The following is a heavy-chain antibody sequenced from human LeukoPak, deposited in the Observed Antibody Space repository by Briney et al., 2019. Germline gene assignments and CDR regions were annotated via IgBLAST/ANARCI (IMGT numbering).Heavy chain of an antibody. Sequence: PGGSLRLSCAASGFTFSSYWMSWVRQAPGKGLEWEADIKQDGSEKYYVDSVKGRFTISRDNTKNSVYLQMNSLRAEDTAVYYCAATYYYDSSMGYWGQGTLVTVSS. J-gene: IGHJ4*02. CDR1: GFTFSSYW. CDR3: AATYYYDSSMGY. V-gene: IGHV3-7*03. CDR2: IKQDGSEK. D-gene: IGHD3-22*01.